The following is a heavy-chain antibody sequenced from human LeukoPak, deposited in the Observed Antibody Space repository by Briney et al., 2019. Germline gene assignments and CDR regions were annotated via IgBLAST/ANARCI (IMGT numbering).Heavy chain of an antibody. CDR1: GFTFSNYG. CDR3: ARDLSSSWSPGV. Sequence: GGSLRLSCITSGFTFSNYGFHWVRQAPGKGLEWTAAIWHDGSNQYYPDSVKGRFTISRDNSKNTIYLQMNSLRIEDTAMYYCARDLSSSWSPGVWGQGTMVSVSS. J-gene: IGHJ3*01. V-gene: IGHV3-33*01. D-gene: IGHD6-13*01. CDR2: IWHDGSNQ.